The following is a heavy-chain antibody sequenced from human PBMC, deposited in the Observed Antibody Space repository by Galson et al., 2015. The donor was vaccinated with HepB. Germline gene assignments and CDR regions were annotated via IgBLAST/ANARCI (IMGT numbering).Heavy chain of an antibody. CDR2: ISWNSGSI. D-gene: IGHD1-26*01. V-gene: IGHV3-9*01. CDR1: GFTFDDYA. Sequence: SLRLSCAASGFTFDDYAMHWVRQAPGKGLEWVSGISWNSGSIGYADSVKGRFTISRDNAKNSLYLQMNSLRAEDTALYYCAKDRGGELSYYGMDVWGQGTTVTVSS. CDR3: AKDRGGELSYYGMDV. J-gene: IGHJ6*02.